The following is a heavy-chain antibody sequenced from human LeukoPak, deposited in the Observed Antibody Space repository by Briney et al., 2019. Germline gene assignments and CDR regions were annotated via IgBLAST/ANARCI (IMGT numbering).Heavy chain of an antibody. V-gene: IGHV3-11*04. CDR1: GFTFSDAW. D-gene: IGHD6-13*01. CDR2: ISNSGSTM. CDR3: ARRPAAGYFYDMDV. J-gene: IGHJ6*02. Sequence: GGSLRLSCAASGFTFSDAWMSWVRQAPGKGLEWVSYISNSGSTMYYADSVKGRFTISRDNAKNSLNLQMNSLRAEDTAVYYCARRPAAGYFYDMDVWGQGTTVTVSS.